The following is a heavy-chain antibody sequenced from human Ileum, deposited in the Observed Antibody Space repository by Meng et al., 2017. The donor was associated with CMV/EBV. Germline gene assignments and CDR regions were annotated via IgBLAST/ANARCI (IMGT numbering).Heavy chain of an antibody. V-gene: IGHV4-39*07. J-gene: IGHJ6*02. CDR3: ARALSRYYFGMDV. CDR1: GGSTSSSTYY. Sequence: SETLSLTCTVYGGSTSSSTYYWGWLRQPPGKGLEWIGSMYDSGTTYHNLSLMSRVTISVDTSKSHFSLKLTSVTAADTAVYYCARALSRYYFGMDVWGQGTMVTVSS. CDR2: MYDSGTT.